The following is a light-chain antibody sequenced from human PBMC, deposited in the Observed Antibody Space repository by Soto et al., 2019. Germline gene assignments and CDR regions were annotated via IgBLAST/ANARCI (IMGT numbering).Light chain of an antibody. J-gene: IGLJ1*01. V-gene: IGLV1-44*01. CDR3: AAWDDSLNGGV. CDR2: SDN. CDR1: SSNIGTYS. Sequence: QSVLTQPPSASGTPGQKVTISCSGSSSNIGTYSVSWYQQFPGTAPRLLIYSDNQRPSGVPDRFSASKSGASASLAISGLQSEDDADFYCAAWDDSLNGGVFGTGTKLTVL.